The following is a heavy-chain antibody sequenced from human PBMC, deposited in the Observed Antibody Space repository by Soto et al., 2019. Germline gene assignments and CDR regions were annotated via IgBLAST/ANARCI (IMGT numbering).Heavy chain of an antibody. CDR2: ISAYNGNT. CDR1: GDTFTSYG. J-gene: IGHJ4*02. CDR3: ASGNCGYVCYHDY. D-gene: IGHD2-21*01. V-gene: IGHV1-18*01. Sequence: GASVQVSCKASGDTFTSYGISWVRQAPGQGLEWMGWISAYNGNTNYAKKLQGRVTITPDTSASTAYMELRSLTSADTAVYYCASGNCGYVCYHDYWGQGTLVTVSS.